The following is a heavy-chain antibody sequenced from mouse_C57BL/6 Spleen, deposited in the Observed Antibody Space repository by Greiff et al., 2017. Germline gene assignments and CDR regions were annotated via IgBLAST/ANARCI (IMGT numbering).Heavy chain of an antibody. V-gene: IGHV1-55*01. Sequence: QVQLQQPGAELVKPGASVKMSCKASGYTFTSYWITWVKQRPGQGLEWIGDIYPGSGSTNYNEKFKGKATLTVATSSSTAYMQLSSLTSEDSAVYYCERGGQWLAYWGQGTLVTVSA. CDR2: IYPGSGST. CDR1: GYTFTSYW. CDR3: ERGGQWLAY. J-gene: IGHJ3*01.